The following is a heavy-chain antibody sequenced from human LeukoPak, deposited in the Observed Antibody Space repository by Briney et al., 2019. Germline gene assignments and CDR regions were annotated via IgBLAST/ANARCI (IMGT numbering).Heavy chain of an antibody. V-gene: IGHV3-23*01. CDR2: ISGSGGST. CDR1: GFTFSSYA. J-gene: IGHJ4*02. Sequence: RGSLRLSCAASGFTFSSYAMSWVRQAPGKGLEWVSAISGSGGSTYYADSVKGRFTISRDNSKNTLYLQMNSLRAEDTAVYYCAKAGGSGSYYNVDFDYWGQGTLVTVSS. D-gene: IGHD3-10*01. CDR3: AKAGGSGSYYNVDFDY.